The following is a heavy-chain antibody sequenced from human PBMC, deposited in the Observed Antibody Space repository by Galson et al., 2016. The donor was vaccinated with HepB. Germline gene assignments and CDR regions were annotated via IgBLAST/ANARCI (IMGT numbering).Heavy chain of an antibody. Sequence: SLRLSCAASGFTFSSYNIHWVRQAPGKGLEWVAVIWYDGSNKYYADSVKGRFTISRDNSKNTLYLHMNSLRAEDTALYYCARDRTYHWNYVDYFDYLGQGTLVTVSS. D-gene: IGHD1-7*01. J-gene: IGHJ4*02. CDR3: ARDRTYHWNYVDYFDY. CDR2: IWYDGSNK. CDR1: GFTFSSYN. V-gene: IGHV3-33*01.